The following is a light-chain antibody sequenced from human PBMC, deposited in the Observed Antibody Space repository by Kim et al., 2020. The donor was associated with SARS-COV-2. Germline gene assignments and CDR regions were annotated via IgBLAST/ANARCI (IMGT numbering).Light chain of an antibody. CDR1: SSEVGGYKY. CDR2: EVS. J-gene: IGLJ2*01. V-gene: IGLV2-11*01. Sequence: GQLLTTSCTGTSSEVGGYKYVSWYQQHTGKAPQRMIYEVSKRPSGVPDRFSGSKSGNTASLTISGLQAEDEADYYCCSYAGSYTVVFGGGTQLTVL. CDR3: CSYAGSYTVV.